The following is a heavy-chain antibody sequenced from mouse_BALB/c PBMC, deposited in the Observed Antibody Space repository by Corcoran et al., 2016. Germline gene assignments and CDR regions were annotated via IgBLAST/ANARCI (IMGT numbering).Heavy chain of an antibody. CDR3: ARGTQAMDY. CDR1: GYSFTDYI. J-gene: IGHJ4*01. D-gene: IGHD3-2*02. Sequence: EIQLQQTGPELVKPGASVKISCKASGYSFTDYIMLWVKQSHGKSLEWIGNINPYYGSTSYNLKFKGKATLTVDKSSSTAYMQLNSLTSEDSAVYYCARGTQAMDYWGQGTSVTVSS. CDR2: INPYYGST. V-gene: IGHV1-39*01.